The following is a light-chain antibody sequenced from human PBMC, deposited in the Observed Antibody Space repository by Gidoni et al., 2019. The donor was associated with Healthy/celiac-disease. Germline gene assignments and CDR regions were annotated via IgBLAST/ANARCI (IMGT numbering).Light chain of an antibody. V-gene: IGKV1-39*01. Sequence: DIQMTQSPSSLSASVGDRVTITCRESQSISSYLNWYQQKPGKAPKLLIYAASSLQSGVPSRFSGSGSWTDFTLTISSLQPEDFATYYCQQSYSTPRTFXQXTKLEIK. CDR3: QQSYSTPRT. CDR2: AAS. CDR1: QSISSY. J-gene: IGKJ2*01.